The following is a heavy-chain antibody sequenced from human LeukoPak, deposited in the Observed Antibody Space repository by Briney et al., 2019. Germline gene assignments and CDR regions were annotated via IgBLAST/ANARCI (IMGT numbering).Heavy chain of an antibody. J-gene: IGHJ4*02. CDR1: GFTFTSSA. CDR2: IVVGSGNT. CDR3: AADLAAAGTYDY. V-gene: IGHV1-58*01. Sequence: SGKVSCKASGFTFTSSAVQWVRHARGQRLEWIGWIVVGSGNTNYAQKFQERVTITRDMSTSTAYMELSSLRSEDTAVYYCAADLAAAGTYDYWGQGTLVTVSS. D-gene: IGHD6-13*01.